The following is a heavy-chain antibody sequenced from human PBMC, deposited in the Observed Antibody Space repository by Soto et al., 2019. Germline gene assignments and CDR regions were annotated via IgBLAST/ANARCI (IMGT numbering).Heavy chain of an antibody. D-gene: IGHD2-2*01. CDR2: IYYSGST. V-gene: IGHV4-59*01. CDR3: ARGIVVVPAAMSLFYYYYYYMDV. J-gene: IGHJ6*03. CDR1: GGSISSYY. Sequence: SETLSVTWTVSGGSISSYYWSWIRQPPGKGLEWIGYIYYSGSTNYNPSLKSRVAISVDTSKNQFSLKLSSVTAADTAVYYCARGIVVVPAAMSLFYYYYYYMDVWGKGTTVTVSS.